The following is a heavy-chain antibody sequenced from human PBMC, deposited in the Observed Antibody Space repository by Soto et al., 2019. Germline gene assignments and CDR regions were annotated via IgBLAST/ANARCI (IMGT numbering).Heavy chain of an antibody. CDR1: GFTFSSSW. CDR3: AREVAVAGSYYFDY. J-gene: IGHJ4*02. V-gene: IGHV3-74*01. CDR2: INSDGSST. Sequence: GGSLRLSCAASGFTFSSSWMHWVRQAPGKGLVWVSRINSDGSSTSYADSVKGRFTISRDNAKNTLYLQMNSLRVDDTAVYYCAREVAVAGSYYFDYWGQGTLVTVSS. D-gene: IGHD6-19*01.